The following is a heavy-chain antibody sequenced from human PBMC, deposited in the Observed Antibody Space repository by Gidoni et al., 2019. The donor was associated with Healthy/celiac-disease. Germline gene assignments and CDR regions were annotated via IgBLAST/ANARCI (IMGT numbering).Heavy chain of an antibody. CDR1: GFTFDDYA. CDR2: ISWNSGSI. V-gene: IGHV3-9*01. J-gene: IGHJ4*02. D-gene: IGHD3-16*01. CDR3: AKEGDD. Sequence: EVQLVESGGGLVQPGRSLRLSCAASGFTFDDYAMHWVRQAPGKGLEWVSGISWNSGSIGYADSVKGRFTISRDNAKNSLYLQMNSLRAEDTALYYCAKEGDDWGQGTLVTVSS.